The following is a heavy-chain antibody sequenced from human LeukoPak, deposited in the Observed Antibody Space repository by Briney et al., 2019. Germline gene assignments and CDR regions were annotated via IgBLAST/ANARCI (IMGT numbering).Heavy chain of an antibody. V-gene: IGHV1-3*01. J-gene: IGHJ3*02. CDR1: GYTFTKYA. CDR2: XXXGNDNT. D-gene: IGHD3-10*01. Sequence: ASVTVSCKASGYTFTKYAMHWVRQAPGQGLEXXXXXXXGNDNTKYSQKFQGRVTITRDTSASTAYMELSSLRSEDTAVYYYARAQTTMVRGGRAFDIWGQGTMVTVSS. CDR3: ARAQTTMVRGGRAFDI.